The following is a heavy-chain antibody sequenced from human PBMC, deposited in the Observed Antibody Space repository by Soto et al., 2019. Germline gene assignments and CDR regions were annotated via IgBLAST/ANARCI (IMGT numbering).Heavy chain of an antibody. D-gene: IGHD3-10*01. CDR3: ARVALWFGELSNYYYYYGMEV. V-gene: IGHV4-38-2*01. J-gene: IGHJ6*02. CDR2: IYHSGIT. Sequence: SETLSLTCAVSGYSISSGYYWGWIRQPPVKGLEWIGSIYHSGITYYNPSLNSRVTISVDTSKNQFSLKLSSVTAADTAVYYCARVALWFGELSNYYYYYGMEVWGQGTTVTVSS. CDR1: GYSISSGYY.